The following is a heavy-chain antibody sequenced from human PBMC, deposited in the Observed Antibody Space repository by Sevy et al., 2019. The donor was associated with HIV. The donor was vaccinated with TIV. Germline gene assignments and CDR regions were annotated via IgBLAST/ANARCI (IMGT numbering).Heavy chain of an antibody. CDR2: ISGSGGST. D-gene: IGHD3-22*01. J-gene: IGHJ5*02. CDR3: AKDSGITMIVVVDNWFDP. Sequence: GGSLRLSCAASGFTFSSYAMSWVRQAPGKGLEWVSAISGSGGSTYYADSVKGRFTISRDNSKNTLYLQMNGLRAEDTAVYYCAKDSGITMIVVVDNWFDPWGQGTLVTVSS. V-gene: IGHV3-23*01. CDR1: GFTFSSYA.